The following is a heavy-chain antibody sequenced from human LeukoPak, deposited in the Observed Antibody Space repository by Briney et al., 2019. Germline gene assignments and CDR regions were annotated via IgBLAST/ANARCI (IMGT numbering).Heavy chain of an antibody. CDR3: ARNQRRLDY. CDR2: IKQDGSEK. D-gene: IGHD1-14*01. J-gene: IGHJ4*02. Sequence: PGGSLRLFCAASGFTFSNYWMTWVRQAPGKGLELVANIKQDGSEKYYVDSVKGRFTISRDNAKHSLYLQMNSLRAEDTAVYYCARNQRRLDYWGQGTLVTVSS. V-gene: IGHV3-7*01. CDR1: GFTFSNYW.